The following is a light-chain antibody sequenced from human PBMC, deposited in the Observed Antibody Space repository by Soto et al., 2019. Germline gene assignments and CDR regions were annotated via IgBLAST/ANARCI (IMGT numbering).Light chain of an antibody. V-gene: IGKV1-5*01. CDR3: QHYDRYSGT. CDR2: DAS. CDR1: QRISTW. J-gene: IGKJ1*01. Sequence: DIQMTQSPSTLSASVGDRVTITCRASQRISTWLAWYQQKPGKVPKLLISDASTLDSGVPSRFRGSVFGTEFTLTITSLQPDDFATYYCQHYDRYSGTFGQGTKVDIK.